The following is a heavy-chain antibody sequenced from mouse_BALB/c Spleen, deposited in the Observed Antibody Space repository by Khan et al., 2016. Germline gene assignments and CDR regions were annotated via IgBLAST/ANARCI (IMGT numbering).Heavy chain of an antibody. J-gene: IGHJ4*01. Sequence: EVKLEVSGGGLVQPGGSMKLSCVASGFTFSNYWMNWVRQSPEKGLEWVAEIRLKSNNYGTHYAESVKGRFTISRDDSKSSVYLQMNNLRAEDTGIYYCNRVTEDYWGQGTSVTVSS. CDR1: GFTFSNYW. CDR2: IRLKSNNYGT. V-gene: IGHV6-6*02. D-gene: IGHD2-12*01. CDR3: NRVTEDY.